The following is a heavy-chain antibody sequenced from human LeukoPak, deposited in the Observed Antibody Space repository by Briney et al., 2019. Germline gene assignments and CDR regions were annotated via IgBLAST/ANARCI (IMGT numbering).Heavy chain of an antibody. CDR3: ARGGDYGDY. CDR2: IKQDGSEK. CDR1: GFTFSNYW. Sequence: GGSLRLSCAASGFTFSNYWMSWVRQAPGKGLEWVANIKQDGSEKYYVDSVKGRSTISRDNAKNPLYLQMDSLRAEDTAVYYCARGGDYGDYWGQGTLVTVSS. J-gene: IGHJ4*02. V-gene: IGHV3-7*01.